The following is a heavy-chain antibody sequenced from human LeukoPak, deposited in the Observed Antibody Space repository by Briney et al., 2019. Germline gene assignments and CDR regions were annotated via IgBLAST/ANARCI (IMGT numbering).Heavy chain of an antibody. Sequence: SGGSLRLSCAASGFTFSSYSMNWVRQAPGKGLEWVSSISNSSSYIYYADSVKGRFTISRDNAKNSLYLQMNSLRAEDTAVYYCARAADDYGDYGDYYYGMDVWGQGTTVTVSS. V-gene: IGHV3-21*01. CDR1: GFTFSSYS. J-gene: IGHJ6*02. CDR2: ISNSSSYI. D-gene: IGHD4-17*01. CDR3: ARAADDYGDYGDYYYGMDV.